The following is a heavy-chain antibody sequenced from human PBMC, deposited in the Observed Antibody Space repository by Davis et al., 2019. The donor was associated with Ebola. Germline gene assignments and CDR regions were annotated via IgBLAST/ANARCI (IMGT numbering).Heavy chain of an antibody. J-gene: IGHJ6*02. Sequence: PGGSLRLSCVASGFTFSSHWMSWVRQAPGKGLEWVANIKQDGSEKYYVDSVKGRFTISRDNAKNSLNLLMNTLRVEDTAVYYCARDGIAVSGFYGMDVWGQGTTVTVSS. CDR1: GFTFSSHW. CDR2: IKQDGSEK. V-gene: IGHV3-7*01. CDR3: ARDGIAVSGFYGMDV. D-gene: IGHD6-19*01.